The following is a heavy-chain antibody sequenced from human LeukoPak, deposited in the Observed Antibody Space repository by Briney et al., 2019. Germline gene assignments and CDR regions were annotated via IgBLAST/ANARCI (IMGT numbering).Heavy chain of an antibody. CDR1: GFTFSSYS. Sequence: AGGSLRLSCAASGFTFSSYSMNWVRQAPGKGLEWVSSISSSSSYIYYADSVKGRFTISRDNAKNSLYLQMNSLRAEDTAVYYCARDYRGSGSYYNPRNLLRKYYGMDVWGQGTTVTVSS. CDR3: ARDYRGSGSYYNPRNLLRKYYGMDV. J-gene: IGHJ6*02. V-gene: IGHV3-21*01. D-gene: IGHD3-10*01. CDR2: ISSSSSYI.